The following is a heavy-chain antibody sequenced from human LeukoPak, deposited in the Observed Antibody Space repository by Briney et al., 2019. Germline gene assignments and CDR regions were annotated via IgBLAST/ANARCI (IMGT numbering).Heavy chain of an antibody. Sequence: PGGSLRLSCAASGFTFSTYWMHWVRRAPGKGLVWVSRIKNDGSFTNYADSVKGRFTISRDSAKNTLHLQMNSLRAEDTAVYYCARSDYLTNWGQGTLVTVSS. CDR1: GFTFSTYW. CDR3: ARSDYLTN. J-gene: IGHJ4*02. D-gene: IGHD4-17*01. CDR2: IKNDGSFT. V-gene: IGHV3-74*01.